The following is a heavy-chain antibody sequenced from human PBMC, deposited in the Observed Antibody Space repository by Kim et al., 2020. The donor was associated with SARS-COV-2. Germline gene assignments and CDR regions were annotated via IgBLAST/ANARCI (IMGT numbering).Heavy chain of an antibody. Sequence: GGSLRLSCAASGFTLATYEMNWVRQAPGKGLEWVSFIDTSGTTRYYADSVKGRFTISRDDTTNSLNLQMNGLTAEDTAVYYCARDPVRGGLDPFDVWGQGTMVSVSS. CDR3: ARDPVRGGLDPFDV. V-gene: IGHV3-48*03. J-gene: IGHJ3*01. D-gene: IGHD3-10*01. CDR1: GFTLATYE. CDR2: IDTSGTTR.